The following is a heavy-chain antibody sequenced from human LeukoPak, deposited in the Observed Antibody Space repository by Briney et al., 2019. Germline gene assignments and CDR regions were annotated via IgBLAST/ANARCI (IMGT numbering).Heavy chain of an antibody. Sequence: SETLSLTCTVSGGSISSSSHYWGWIRQPPGKGLEWIGFIYYSGNTNYNPSLKSRVTMSVDTSKNQFSLKLTSVTAADTAVYYCAREVIQSGFLDYWGQGTRVTVSS. J-gene: IGHJ4*02. CDR3: AREVIQSGFLDY. CDR1: GGSISSSSHY. D-gene: IGHD5-12*01. V-gene: IGHV4-39*07. CDR2: IYYSGNT.